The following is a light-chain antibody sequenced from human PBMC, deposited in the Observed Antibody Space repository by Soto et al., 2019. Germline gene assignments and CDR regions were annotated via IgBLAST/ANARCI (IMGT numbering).Light chain of an antibody. Sequence: EVVMTQSPATLSVSPGERATLSCRASQSVSYNLAWYQLRPGQAPRLLIYGASTRATGIPARFSGSGSGTEFTLTISSLQSEDFAVYYCQQYNKWPPLTFGGGTRVDIK. CDR1: QSVSYN. V-gene: IGKV3-15*01. CDR3: QQYNKWPPLT. J-gene: IGKJ4*01. CDR2: GAS.